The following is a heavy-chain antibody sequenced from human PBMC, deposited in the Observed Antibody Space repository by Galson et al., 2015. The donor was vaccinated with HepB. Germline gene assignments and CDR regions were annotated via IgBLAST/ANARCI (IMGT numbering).Heavy chain of an antibody. CDR3: AREYGSGSYEINWFDP. Sequence: SVKVSCKASGYTFTSYAMHWVRQAPGQRLEWMGWINAGNGNTKYSQKFQGRVTITRDTSASTAYMELSSLRSEDTAVYYCAREYGSGSYEINWFDPWGQGTLVTVSS. CDR1: GYTFTSYA. V-gene: IGHV1-3*01. D-gene: IGHD3-10*01. CDR2: INAGNGNT. J-gene: IGHJ5*02.